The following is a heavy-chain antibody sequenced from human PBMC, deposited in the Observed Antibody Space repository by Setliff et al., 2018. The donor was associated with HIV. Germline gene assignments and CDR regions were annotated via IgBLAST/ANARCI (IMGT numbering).Heavy chain of an antibody. Sequence: QAPAQGLEWMGIINPRGGSTIYAQNFQGRLTMTTDTSTSTAYMDLRSLRSDDTALYYCAKDVTMVRGASYYFDYWGQGTLVTVSS. CDR3: AKDVTMVRGASYYFDY. V-gene: IGHV1-46*01. D-gene: IGHD3-10*01. J-gene: IGHJ4*02. CDR2: INPRGGST.